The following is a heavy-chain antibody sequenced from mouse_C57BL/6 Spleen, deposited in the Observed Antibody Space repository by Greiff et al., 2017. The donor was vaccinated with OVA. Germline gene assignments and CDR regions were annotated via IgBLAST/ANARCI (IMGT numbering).Heavy chain of an antibody. Sequence: VQGVESGAELARPGASVKLSCKASGYTFTSYGISWVKQRTGQGLEWIGEIYPRSGNTYYNEKFKGKATLTADKSSSTAYMELRSLTSEDSAVYVCARWGDGYYLDYWGQGTTLTVSS. J-gene: IGHJ2*01. CDR2: IYPRSGNT. CDR1: GYTFTSYG. CDR3: ARWGDGYYLDY. D-gene: IGHD2-3*01. V-gene: IGHV1-81*01.